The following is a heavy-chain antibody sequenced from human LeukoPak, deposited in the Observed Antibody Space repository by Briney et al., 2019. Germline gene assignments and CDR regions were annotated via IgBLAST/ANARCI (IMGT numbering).Heavy chain of an antibody. D-gene: IGHD1/OR15-1a*01. V-gene: IGHV4-31*03. J-gene: IGHJ4*02. CDR1: GGSISSGGYY. Sequence: SETLSLTCTVSGGSISSGGYYWSWIRQHPGKGLEWIGYIYYRGSTYYNPSLKSRVTISVDTSKNQFSLKLSSVAAADTAVYYCARVVTLSGTIDYWGQGTLVTVSS. CDR2: IYYRGST. CDR3: ARVVTLSGTIDY.